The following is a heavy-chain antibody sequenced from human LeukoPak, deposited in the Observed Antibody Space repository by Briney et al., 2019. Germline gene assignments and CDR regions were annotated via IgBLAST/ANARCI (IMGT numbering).Heavy chain of an antibody. V-gene: IGHV4-59*01. Sequence: SETLSLTCTVSGGSISSYYWSWIRQPPGKGLEWIGYIYYSGSTNYNPSLKSRVTTSVDMSKNQFSLKLSSVTAADTAAYYCARALRSGSYSHYFDYWGQGTLVTVSS. CDR2: IYYSGST. D-gene: IGHD1-26*01. CDR3: ARALRSGSYSHYFDY. CDR1: GGSISSYY. J-gene: IGHJ4*02.